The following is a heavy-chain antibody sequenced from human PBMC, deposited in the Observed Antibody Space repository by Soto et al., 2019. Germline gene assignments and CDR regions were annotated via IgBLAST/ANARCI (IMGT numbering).Heavy chain of an antibody. Sequence: GGSLRLSCAASGFTFTSNSMNWVRQAPGKGLEWISYITSSSSTIYYADSVKGRFTISRDNAKNSLYLQMNSLRDDDTAVYYCARGRVGTAYFDYWGQGALVTVSS. CDR3: ARGRVGTAYFDY. J-gene: IGHJ4*02. CDR1: GFTFTSNS. V-gene: IGHV3-48*02. D-gene: IGHD2-21*02. CDR2: ITSSSSTI.